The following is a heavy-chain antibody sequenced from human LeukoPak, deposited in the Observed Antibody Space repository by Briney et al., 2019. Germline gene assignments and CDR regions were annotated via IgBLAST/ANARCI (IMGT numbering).Heavy chain of an antibody. Sequence: GESLKISCKGSGYSFTSYWIGWVRQMPGKGLKWMGIIYPGDSDARYSPSFQGQVTISADKSISTAYLQWSSLKASDTAMYYCARHIGVYDLLTGYPDYWGQGTLVAVSS. CDR1: GYSFTSYW. V-gene: IGHV5-51*01. D-gene: IGHD3-9*01. CDR2: IYPGDSDA. CDR3: ARHIGVYDLLTGYPDY. J-gene: IGHJ4*02.